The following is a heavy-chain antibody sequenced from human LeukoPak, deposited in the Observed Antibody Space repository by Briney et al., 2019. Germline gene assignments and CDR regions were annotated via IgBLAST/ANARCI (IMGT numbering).Heavy chain of an antibody. CDR2: ISGSGGST. D-gene: IGHD6-13*01. CDR3: ARTYSSSWYTGDNWFDP. V-gene: IGHV3-23*01. Sequence: GGSLRLSCAVSGFTVSGNYISWVRQAPGKGLEWVSAISGSGGSTYYADSVKGRFTISRDNSKNTLYLQMNSLRAEDTAVYYCARTYSSSWYTGDNWFDPWGQGTLVTVSS. J-gene: IGHJ5*02. CDR1: GFTVSGNY.